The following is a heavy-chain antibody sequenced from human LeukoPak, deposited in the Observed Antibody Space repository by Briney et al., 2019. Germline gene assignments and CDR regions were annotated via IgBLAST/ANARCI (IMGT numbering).Heavy chain of an antibody. V-gene: IGHV4-34*01. D-gene: IGHD2-2*01. CDR2: INHSGST. J-gene: IGHJ6*03. CDR3: AGSDCSSTSCRYYYYYMDV. CDR1: GGSFSGYY. Sequence: PSETLSLTCAVYGGSFSGYYWSWIRQPPAKGLEWIGEINHSGSTNYNPSLKSRVTISVDTSKNQFSLKLSSVTAADTAVYYCAGSDCSSTSCRYYYYYMDVWGKGTTVTVSS.